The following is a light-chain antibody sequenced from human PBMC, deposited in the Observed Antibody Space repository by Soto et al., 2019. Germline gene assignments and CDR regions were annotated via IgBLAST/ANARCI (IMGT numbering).Light chain of an antibody. V-gene: IGKV1-5*03. CDR1: QNINSW. CDR2: EAS. CDR3: QHYNSYSEA. Sequence: DIQMTQSPSTLSASVGDRVTITCRASQNINSWLAWYQQKPGKAPKLLIYEASSLEKGVPARFGGSGSGAEFTLTISSLQPDDFATYYCQHYNSYSEAFGQGAKVDIK. J-gene: IGKJ1*01.